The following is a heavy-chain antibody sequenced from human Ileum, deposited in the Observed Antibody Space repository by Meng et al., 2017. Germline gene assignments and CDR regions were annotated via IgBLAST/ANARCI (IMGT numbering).Heavy chain of an antibody. J-gene: IGHJ4*02. Sequence: QVQLQQSGPGLVKPPQTLSLTCAISGDSVSSNIAAWNWIRQSPSRGLEWLGRTYYRSKWYNDYAVSVKSRITINPDTFKNQFSLQLNSVTPEDTAVYYCAKDGTSGSYLGLYYWGQGTLVTVSS. D-gene: IGHD1-26*01. CDR2: TYYRSKWYN. V-gene: IGHV6-1*01. CDR1: GDSVSSNIAA. CDR3: AKDGTSGSYLGLYY.